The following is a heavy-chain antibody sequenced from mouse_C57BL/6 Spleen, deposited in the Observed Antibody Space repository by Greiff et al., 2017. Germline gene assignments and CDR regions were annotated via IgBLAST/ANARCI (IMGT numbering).Heavy chain of an antibody. CDR2: ISSGSSTI. CDR1: GFTFSDYG. Sequence: EVKVEESGGGLVKPGGSLKLSCAASGFTFSDYGMHWVRQAPEKGLEWVAYISSGSSTIYYADTVKGRFTISRDNAKNTLFLQMTSLRSEDTAMYYCARVDYYGSSFDYWGQGTTLTVSS. CDR3: ARVDYYGSSFDY. V-gene: IGHV5-17*01. D-gene: IGHD1-1*01. J-gene: IGHJ2*01.